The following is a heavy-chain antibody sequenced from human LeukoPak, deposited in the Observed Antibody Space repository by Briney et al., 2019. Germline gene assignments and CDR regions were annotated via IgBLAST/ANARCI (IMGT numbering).Heavy chain of an antibody. D-gene: IGHD3-22*01. Sequence: GGSLRLSCAASGFTFSSYAMSWVRQAPGKGLEWVSAISGSGGSTYYADSVKGRFTISRDNSKNTLYLQMNNLRAEDTAVYYCAKRGIDYYDSSGPDYWGQGTLVTVSS. V-gene: IGHV3-23*01. CDR3: AKRGIDYYDSSGPDY. CDR2: ISGSGGST. CDR1: GFTFSSYA. J-gene: IGHJ4*02.